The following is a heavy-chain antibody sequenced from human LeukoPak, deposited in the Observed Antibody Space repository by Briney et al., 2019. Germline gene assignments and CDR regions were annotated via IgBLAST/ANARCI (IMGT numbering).Heavy chain of an antibody. Sequence: ASVKVSCKDSGGTFSSYAISWVRQAPGQGLEWMGRINPILGIANYAQKFQGRVTMTRDTSTSTVYMELSSLRSEDTAVYYCARVGSGWYYWGQGTLVTVSS. CDR2: INPILGIA. J-gene: IGHJ4*02. CDR1: GGTFSSYA. CDR3: ARVGSGWYY. V-gene: IGHV1-69*04. D-gene: IGHD6-19*01.